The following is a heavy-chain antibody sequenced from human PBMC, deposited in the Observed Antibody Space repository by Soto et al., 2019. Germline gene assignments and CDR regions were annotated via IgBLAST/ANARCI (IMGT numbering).Heavy chain of an antibody. J-gene: IGHJ5*02. CDR1: GFTFSSYA. CDR2: ISGSGGST. Sequence: QPGGSLRLSCAASGFTFSSYAMSWVRQAPGKGLEWVSAISGSGGSTYYADSVKGRFTISRDNSKNTLYLQMNSLRAEDTAVYYCVNCGGDCYANWFDPWGQGTLVTVSS. CDR3: VNCGGDCYANWFDP. V-gene: IGHV3-23*01. D-gene: IGHD2-21*02.